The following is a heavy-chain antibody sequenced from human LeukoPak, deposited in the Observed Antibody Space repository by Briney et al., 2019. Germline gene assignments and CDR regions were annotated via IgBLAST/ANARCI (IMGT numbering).Heavy chain of an antibody. Sequence: GGSLRLSCAASGFTFSSYEMNWVRQAPGKGLEWVSYISSSGSTIYYADSVKGRFTISRDNAKNSLYLQMNNLRAEDTAVYYCARSPYSSSDFDYWGQGTLVTVSS. V-gene: IGHV3-48*03. J-gene: IGHJ4*02. D-gene: IGHD6-6*01. CDR2: ISSSGSTI. CDR1: GFTFSSYE. CDR3: ARSPYSSSDFDY.